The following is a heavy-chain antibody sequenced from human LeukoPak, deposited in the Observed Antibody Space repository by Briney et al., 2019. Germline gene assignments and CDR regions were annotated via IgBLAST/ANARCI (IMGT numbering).Heavy chain of an antibody. J-gene: IGHJ1*01. D-gene: IGHD3-22*01. CDR2: INPSGGST. V-gene: IGHV1-46*01. CDR3: ARGIYDSSDFEYFQD. CDR1: GYTFTSYY. Sequence: ASVKVSCKASGYTFTSYYMHWVRQAPGQGLEWMGIINPSGGSTSYAQKFQGRVTMTRDTSTSTVYMELSRLRSDDTAVYYCARGIYDSSDFEYFQDWGQGTLVTVSS.